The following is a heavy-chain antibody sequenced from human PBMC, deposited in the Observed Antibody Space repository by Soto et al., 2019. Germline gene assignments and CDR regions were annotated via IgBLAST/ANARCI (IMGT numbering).Heavy chain of an antibody. CDR1: GGSISGGGYY. CDR2: IYYSGST. Sequence: SETLSLTCTVSGGSISGGGYYWSWIRQHPGKGLEWIGYIYYSGSTYYNPSLQSRITISVDTSKNQFSLKLTSVTAADTAVYYCARVPSGSFYRFDYWGQGTLVTVSS. V-gene: IGHV4-31*03. J-gene: IGHJ4*02. CDR3: ARVPSGSFYRFDY. D-gene: IGHD3-10*01.